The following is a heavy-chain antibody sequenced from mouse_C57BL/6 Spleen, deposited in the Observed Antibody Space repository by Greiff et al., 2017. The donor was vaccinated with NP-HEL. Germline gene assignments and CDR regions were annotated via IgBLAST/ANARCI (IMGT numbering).Heavy chain of an antibody. J-gene: IGHJ2*01. V-gene: IGHV5-4*03. CDR1: GFTFSSYA. CDR3: ARYGNYSYFDY. Sequence: EVKLMESGGGLVKPGGSLKLSCAASGFTFSSYAMSWVRQTPEKRLEWVATISDGGSYTYYPDNVKGRFTISRDNAKNNLYLQMSHLKSEDTAMYYCARYGNYSYFDYWGQGTTLTVSS. CDR2: ISDGGSYT. D-gene: IGHD2-1*01.